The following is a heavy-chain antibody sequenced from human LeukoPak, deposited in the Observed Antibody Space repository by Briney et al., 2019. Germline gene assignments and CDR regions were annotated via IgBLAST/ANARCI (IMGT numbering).Heavy chain of an antibody. CDR3: ARTPYYDFWSGYYADY. CDR2: IKQDGSEK. V-gene: IGHV3-7*01. D-gene: IGHD3-3*01. Sequence: GGSLRLSCAASGFTFSSYAMTWVRQAPDKGLEWVANIKQDGSEKYYVDSVKGRFTISRDNAKNSLYLQMNSLRAEDTAVYYCARTPYYDFWSGYYADYWGQGTLVTVSS. J-gene: IGHJ4*02. CDR1: GFTFSSYA.